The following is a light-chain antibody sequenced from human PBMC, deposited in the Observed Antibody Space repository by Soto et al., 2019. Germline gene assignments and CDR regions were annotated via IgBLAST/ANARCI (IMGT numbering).Light chain of an antibody. CDR3: AAWDDSLNGSYV. CDR2: SGN. CDR1: SSNIGSNT. V-gene: IGLV1-44*01. Sequence: QSVLTQPPSASGTPGQRVTISCSGSSSNIGSNTVNWYQQLPGTAPKLLIYSGNQRPSGVPDRFSGSKSGTSASLAIGGLQSEDEADYSCAAWDDSLNGSYVFGTGTKVTVL. J-gene: IGLJ1*01.